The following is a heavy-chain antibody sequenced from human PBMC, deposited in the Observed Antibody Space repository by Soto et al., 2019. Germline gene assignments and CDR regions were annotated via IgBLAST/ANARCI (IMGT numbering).Heavy chain of an antibody. CDR3: AHGVYSYGYGDWYFDL. CDR1: GFSLSTSGVG. V-gene: IGHV2-5*02. D-gene: IGHD5-18*01. CDR2: IYWDDDK. J-gene: IGHJ2*01. Sequence: QITLKESGPTLVKPTQTLTLTCTFSGFSLSTSGVGVGWIRQPPGKALEWLALIYWDDDKRYSPSLQSRLTITKDTSKNQVVLTMTNMDPVDTATYYCAHGVYSYGYGDWYFDLWGSGTLVTVSS.